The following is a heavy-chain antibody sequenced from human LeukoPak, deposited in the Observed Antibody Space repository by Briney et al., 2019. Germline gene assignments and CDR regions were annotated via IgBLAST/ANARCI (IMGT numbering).Heavy chain of an antibody. D-gene: IGHD6-19*01. Sequence: TSETLSLTCTVSGGSISSSNYYWGWVRQPPGKGLDWIGSIYYSGSTYYNPSLKSRVTISVDTSKNQFSLKLSSVTAADTAVYYCARRTGFGSGWYFDFWGQGTLVTVSS. CDR1: GGSISSSNYY. CDR2: IYYSGST. J-gene: IGHJ4*02. V-gene: IGHV4-39*01. CDR3: ARRTGFGSGWYFDF.